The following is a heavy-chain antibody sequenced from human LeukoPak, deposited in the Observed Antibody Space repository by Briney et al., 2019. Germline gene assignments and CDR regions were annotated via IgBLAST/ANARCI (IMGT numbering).Heavy chain of an antibody. D-gene: IGHD2-15*01. CDR3: ARDLGYCSGGSCTFRFDP. Sequence: ASVKVSCKASGYTFSSYGISWVRQAPGQGLEWMGWISTYNGNTNYGNTNYAQKLQGRVTLTTGTSTSTVYMELRSLRSDDTAVYYCARDLGYCSGGSCTFRFDPWGQGTLVTVSS. CDR1: GYTFSSYG. V-gene: IGHV1-18*04. J-gene: IGHJ5*02. CDR2: ISTYNGNTNYGNT.